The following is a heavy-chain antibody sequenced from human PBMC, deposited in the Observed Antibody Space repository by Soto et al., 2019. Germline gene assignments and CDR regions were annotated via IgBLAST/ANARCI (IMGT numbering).Heavy chain of an antibody. Sequence: QVVLQESGPGVVKPSDTLSLTCNVSGASLSRYYWSWIRQPPGKGLEWIGRIYATGDTDYNPSHTSRTSMSVDMAKKQFSLTLRSVTAADTAIYYCVRDGTKNLRDRFEPWGRGILVTVSS. V-gene: IGHV4-4*07. D-gene: IGHD1-26*01. CDR2: IYATGDT. J-gene: IGHJ5*02. CDR3: VRDGTKNLRDRFEP. CDR1: GASLSRYY.